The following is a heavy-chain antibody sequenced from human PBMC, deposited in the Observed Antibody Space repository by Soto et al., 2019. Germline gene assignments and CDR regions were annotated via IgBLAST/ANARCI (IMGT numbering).Heavy chain of an antibody. CDR3: AKDGRAPKYYFDY. J-gene: IGHJ4*02. CDR2: ISYDGSNK. CDR1: GFTFSSYG. V-gene: IGHV3-30*18. Sequence: PGGSLRLSCAASGFTFSSYGMHWVRQAPGKGLEWVAVISYDGSNKYYADSVKGRFTISRDNSKNALYLQMNSLRAEDTAVYYCAKDGRAPKYYFDYWGQGTLVTVSS.